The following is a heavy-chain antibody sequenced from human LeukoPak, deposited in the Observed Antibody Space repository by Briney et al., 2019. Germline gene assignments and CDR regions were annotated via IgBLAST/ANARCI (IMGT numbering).Heavy chain of an antibody. CDR2: ISSSGSTI. Sequence: GGSLRLSCAASGFTFSDYYMSWIRQAPGKGLEWVSYISSSGSTIYYADSVKGRFTISRDNAKNSLYLQMNSLRAEDTAVYYCARGGEDYCSSTSCSWYYFDYWGQGTLVTVSS. V-gene: IGHV3-11*01. D-gene: IGHD2-2*01. J-gene: IGHJ4*02. CDR3: ARGGEDYCSSTSCSWYYFDY. CDR1: GFTFSDYY.